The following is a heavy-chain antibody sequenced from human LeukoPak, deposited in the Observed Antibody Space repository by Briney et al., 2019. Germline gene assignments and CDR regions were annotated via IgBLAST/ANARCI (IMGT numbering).Heavy chain of an antibody. J-gene: IGHJ3*02. D-gene: IGHD3-22*01. CDR2: INPSGGST. Sequence: ASVKVSCKASGYTFTSYYMHWVRQAPGQGLEWMGIINPSGGSTSYAQKFQGRVTMTRDTSTSTVYMELSSLRSEDTGVYYCARATDYYDSSGPRGAFDIWGQGTMVTVSS. V-gene: IGHV1-46*01. CDR3: ARATDYYDSSGPRGAFDI. CDR1: GYTFTSYY.